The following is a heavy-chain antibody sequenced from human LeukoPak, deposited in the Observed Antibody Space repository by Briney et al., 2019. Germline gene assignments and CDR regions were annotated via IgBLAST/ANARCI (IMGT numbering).Heavy chain of an antibody. Sequence: GGSLRLSCAASGFTFSSYAMSWVRQAPGKGLEWVSAISGSGGSTYDADSVKGRFIISRDNSKNTLYLQMNSLRADDTAVYYCAKDVASIFGVVGGPQNFDYWGQGTLVTVSS. J-gene: IGHJ4*02. CDR3: AKDVASIFGVVGGPQNFDY. CDR2: ISGSGGST. D-gene: IGHD3-3*01. CDR1: GFTFSSYA. V-gene: IGHV3-23*01.